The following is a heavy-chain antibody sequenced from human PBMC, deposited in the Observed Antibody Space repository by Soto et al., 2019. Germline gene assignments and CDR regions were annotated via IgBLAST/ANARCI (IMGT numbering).Heavy chain of an antibody. D-gene: IGHD3-10*01. Sequence: SETLSLTCTVSGGSISSSSYYWGWIRQPPGKGLEWIGSIYCSGSTYYNPSLKSRVTISVDTSKNQFSLKLSSVTAADTAVYYCAGRITMVRGVIMLPLDWGQGTLVTVSS. V-gene: IGHV4-39*01. CDR1: GGSISSSSYY. CDR3: AGRITMVRGVIMLPLD. CDR2: IYCSGST. J-gene: IGHJ4*02.